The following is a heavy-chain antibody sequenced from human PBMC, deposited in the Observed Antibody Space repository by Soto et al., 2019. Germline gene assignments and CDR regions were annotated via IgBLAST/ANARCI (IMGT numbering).Heavy chain of an antibody. CDR2: INAHSGGT. CDR3: AKDLTRQLAYWLDP. V-gene: IGHV1-2*02. J-gene: IGHJ5*02. CDR1: GFSFTGYY. Sequence: ASVKVSCKASGFSFTGYYIHWLRQAPGQGLEWMGWINAHSGGTEYAQKFQGRVTLTRDTSISTAYMTLSSLRSDDTAIYYCAKDLTRQLAYWLDPCGQGPQVTVYS. D-gene: IGHD6-6*01.